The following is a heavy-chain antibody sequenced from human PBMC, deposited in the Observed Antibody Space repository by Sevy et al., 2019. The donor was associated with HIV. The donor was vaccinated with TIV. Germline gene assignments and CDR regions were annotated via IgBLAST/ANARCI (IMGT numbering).Heavy chain of an antibody. CDR3: ARESYDFWTGPVDYDYGMDV. CDR2: INPKSGAT. V-gene: IGHV1-2*02. Sequence: ASVKVSCKASGYTFSDSGYYVHWVRQAPGQGLEWMGWINPKSGATNYAQKFQGRVTMTRDTSVSTANMEMSRLTSDDTAVYYCARESYDFWTGPVDYDYGMDVWGQGTTVTVSS. D-gene: IGHD3-3*01. CDR1: GYTFSDSGYY. J-gene: IGHJ6*02.